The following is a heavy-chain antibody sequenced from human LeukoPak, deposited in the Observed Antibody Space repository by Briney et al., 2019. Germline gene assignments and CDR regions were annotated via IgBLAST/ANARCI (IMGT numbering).Heavy chain of an antibody. CDR3: ARGTYNSGWFDY. V-gene: IGHV4-59*08. J-gene: IGHJ4*02. D-gene: IGHD6-19*01. CDR2: IYYSGST. CDR1: GGSISSHY. Sequence: SETLSLTCTVSGGSISSHYWSWIRQPPGKGLEWIGYIYYSGSTNYNPSLKSRVTISVDTSKNQFSLKLSSVTAADTAVYYCARGTYNSGWFDYWGQGTLVTVSS.